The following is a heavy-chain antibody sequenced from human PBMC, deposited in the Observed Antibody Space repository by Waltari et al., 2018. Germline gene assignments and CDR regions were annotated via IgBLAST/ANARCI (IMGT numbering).Heavy chain of an antibody. CDR3: ARETGTGYYPNYFDY. J-gene: IGHJ4*02. CDR1: GGSVTSYF. V-gene: IGHV4-4*07. D-gene: IGHD1-26*01. CDR2: ISTSGSA. Sequence: VQLQESGPGLVKPSETLSLTCTVSGGSVTSYFWSWVRQPAGKCLEWFGRISTSGSANTSPSLESRGTMSVDRSENQVSLNLHSVTAADTAIYYCARETGTGYYPNYFDYWGQGTPVTVSS.